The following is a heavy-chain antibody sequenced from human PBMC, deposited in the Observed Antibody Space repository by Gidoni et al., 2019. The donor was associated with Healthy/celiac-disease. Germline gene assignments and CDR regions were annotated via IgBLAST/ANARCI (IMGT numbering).Heavy chain of an antibody. V-gene: IGHV1-69*04. CDR1: GGTFSSYA. CDR3: ARGFGITMYFDY. D-gene: IGHD3-10*01. CDR2: IIPILGIA. J-gene: IGHJ4*02. Sequence: QVQLVQSGAEAKKPGSSVKVSCKASGGTFSSYAISWVRQAPGQGLEWMGRIIPILGIANYAQKFQGRVTITADKSTSTAYMELSSLRSEDTAVYYCARGFGITMYFDYWGQGTLVTVSS.